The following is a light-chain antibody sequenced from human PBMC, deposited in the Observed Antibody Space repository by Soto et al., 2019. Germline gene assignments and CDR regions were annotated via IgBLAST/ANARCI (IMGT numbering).Light chain of an antibody. J-gene: IGLJ1*01. CDR1: SSDVGGYNL. V-gene: IGLV2-14*01. CDR3: RLFTNHSPYV. CDR2: EVS. Sequence: QSVLTQPAAVSGSPGQSITISCTGTSSDVGGYNLVSWYQQHPGKAPKLMIYEVSNRPSGVSNRFSGSKSGNTASLAISGPQAEDEADYYCRLFTNHSPYVFGTGTKLTVL.